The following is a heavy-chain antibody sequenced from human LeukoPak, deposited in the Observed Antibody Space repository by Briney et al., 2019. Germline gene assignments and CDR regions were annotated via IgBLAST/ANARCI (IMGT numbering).Heavy chain of an antibody. V-gene: IGHV4-39*07. Sequence: SETLSLTCTVSGGSVSSYYWGWIRQPPGKGLEWIGSIHYSGSTNYNPSLKSRVTISVDTSKNQFSLKLSSVTAADTAVYYCARGYCSGGSCYSYYYYNYMDVWGKGTTVTVSS. CDR2: IHYSGST. J-gene: IGHJ6*03. CDR1: GGSVSSYY. D-gene: IGHD2-15*01. CDR3: ARGYCSGGSCYSYYYYNYMDV.